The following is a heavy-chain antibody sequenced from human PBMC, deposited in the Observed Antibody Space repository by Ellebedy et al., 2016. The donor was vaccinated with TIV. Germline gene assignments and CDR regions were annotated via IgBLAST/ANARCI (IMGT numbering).Heavy chain of an antibody. J-gene: IGHJ3*02. CDR1: GGSISSSSYY. CDR2: IYYSGST. Sequence: MPSETLSLTCTVSGGSISSSSYYWGWIRQSPGKGLEWIGSIYYSGSTYHNPSLKSRVTISVDTSKNQFSLKLSSVTAADTAVYYCVRRWELPHRVADAFDIWGQGTMVTVSS. V-gene: IGHV4-39*01. D-gene: IGHD1-26*01. CDR3: VRRWELPHRVADAFDI.